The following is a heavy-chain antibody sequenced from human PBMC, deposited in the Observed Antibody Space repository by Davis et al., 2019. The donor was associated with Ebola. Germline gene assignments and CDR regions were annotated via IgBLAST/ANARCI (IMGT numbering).Heavy chain of an antibody. J-gene: IGHJ4*02. CDR1: GFTFSSYA. CDR3: ARASLYYYDSSGYYY. Sequence: PGGSLRLSCAASGFTFSSYAMSWVRQAPGKGLEWVANIKQDGSEKYYVDSVKGRFTISRDNAKNSLYLQMNSLRAEDTAVYYCARASLYYYDSSGYYYWGQGTLVTVSS. V-gene: IGHV3-7*01. CDR2: IKQDGSEK. D-gene: IGHD3-22*01.